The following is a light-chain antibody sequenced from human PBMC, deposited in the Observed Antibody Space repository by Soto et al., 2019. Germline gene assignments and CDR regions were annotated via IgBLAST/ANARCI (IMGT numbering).Light chain of an antibody. V-gene: IGLV2-14*03. CDR3: TSYTTSTTYV. CDR1: SSDVGAYNH. CDR2: DVS. J-gene: IGLJ1*01. Sequence: QSALTQPAPVSGAPGQPITISCTGTSSDVGAYNHVSWYQHHPGKAPKLMIYDVSNRPSGVSNRFSGSKSGNTASLTISALQAEDEADYYCTSYTTSTTYVFGTGTKVTVL.